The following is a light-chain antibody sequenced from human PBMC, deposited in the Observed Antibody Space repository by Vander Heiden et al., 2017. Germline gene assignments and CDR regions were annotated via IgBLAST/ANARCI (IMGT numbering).Light chain of an antibody. CDR3: HQYNDYSCGT. CDR2: KAS. CDR1: QTIPSY. Sequence: DIQMTQSPSTLSASVGDRLTITCRASQTIPSYLAWYQQKPGEAPKLLIYKASNLESGVPSRFSGSGYGTEFTLTISSLQPDDFATYYCHQYNDYSCGTFGQGTKVEIK. J-gene: IGKJ2*01. V-gene: IGKV1-5*03.